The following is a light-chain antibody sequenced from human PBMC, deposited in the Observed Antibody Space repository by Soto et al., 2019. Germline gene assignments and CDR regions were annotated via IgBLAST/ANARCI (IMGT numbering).Light chain of an antibody. CDR2: GAS. CDR1: QSVSGN. Sequence: IVMTQSPATVSASPGERVTLSCRASQSVSGNVAWYHQKPGQPPMLLVYGASTTATDIPARFFGSGSETDFTLTITRLQSEDFGTYYCQQFNSWPRTFGQGTKVEIK. V-gene: IGKV3-15*01. CDR3: QQFNSWPRT. J-gene: IGKJ1*01.